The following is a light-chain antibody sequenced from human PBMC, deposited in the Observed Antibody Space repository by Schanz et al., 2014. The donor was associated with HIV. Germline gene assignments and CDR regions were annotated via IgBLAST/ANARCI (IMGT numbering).Light chain of an antibody. Sequence: QSALTQPASVSGSPGQSITISCTGTRNDVGTYNLVSWYQQHPGKAPQLMIYEVSERPSGVPDRFSGSKSGNTASLTISGLRDEDEADYYCGSITATGAWVFGGGTKLTVL. CDR2: EVS. J-gene: IGLJ3*02. V-gene: IGLV2-14*02. CDR1: RNDVGTYNL. CDR3: GSITATGAWV.